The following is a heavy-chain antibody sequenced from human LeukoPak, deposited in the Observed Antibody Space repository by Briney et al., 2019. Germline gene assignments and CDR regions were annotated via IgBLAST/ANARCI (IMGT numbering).Heavy chain of an antibody. V-gene: IGHV1-69*05. CDR1: GGTFSSYA. D-gene: IGHD5-18*01. Sequence: SVKVSCKASGGTFSSYAISWVRQAPGQGLEWMGGIIPIFGTANYAQKFQGRGTITTDESTSTAYMELSSLRSEDTAVYYCARGLAAMAIFDYWGQGTLVTVSS. J-gene: IGHJ4*02. CDR2: IIPIFGTA. CDR3: ARGLAAMAIFDY.